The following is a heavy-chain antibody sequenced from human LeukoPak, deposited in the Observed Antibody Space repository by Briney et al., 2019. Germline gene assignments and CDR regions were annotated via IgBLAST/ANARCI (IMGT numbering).Heavy chain of an antibody. Sequence: GGSLRLSCAASGFTFSSYSMNWVRQAPGKGLEWVSSISSSSSYIYYAHSVKGRFTISRDNAKNSLYLQMNSLRAEDTAVYYCARGGSSSAPIDYWGQGTLVTVSS. CDR1: GFTFSSYS. CDR2: ISSSSSYI. V-gene: IGHV3-21*01. J-gene: IGHJ4*02. D-gene: IGHD6-13*01. CDR3: ARGGSSSAPIDY.